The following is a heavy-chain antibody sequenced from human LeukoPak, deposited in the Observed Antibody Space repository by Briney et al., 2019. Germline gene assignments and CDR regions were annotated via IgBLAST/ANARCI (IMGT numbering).Heavy chain of an antibody. Sequence: PGGSLRLSCAASGFTFSSYAMSWVRQAPEKGLEWVSTISGSGGGTYYADSVKGRFTISRDDSKNTLYLQMNSLRAKDTAVYYRAKDLGRYRNNYFDYWGQGTLVTVSS. V-gene: IGHV3-23*01. CDR2: ISGSGGGT. J-gene: IGHJ4*02. CDR1: GFTFSSYA. CDR3: AKDLGRYRNNYFDY. D-gene: IGHD1-26*01.